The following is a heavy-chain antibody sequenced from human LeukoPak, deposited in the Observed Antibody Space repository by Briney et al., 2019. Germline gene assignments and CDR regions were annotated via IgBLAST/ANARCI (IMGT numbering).Heavy chain of an antibody. Sequence: PSETLSLTCTVSGGSISSYYWSWIRQPPGKGLERIGHIYYSGSTNYNPSLKSRVTISVDTSKNQFSLKLSSVTAADTAVYYCAAERGYCSSTSCYTVSDAFDIWGQGTMVTVSS. CDR2: IYYSGST. V-gene: IGHV4-59*01. CDR3: AAERGYCSSTSCYTVSDAFDI. D-gene: IGHD2-2*02. CDR1: GGSISSYY. J-gene: IGHJ3*02.